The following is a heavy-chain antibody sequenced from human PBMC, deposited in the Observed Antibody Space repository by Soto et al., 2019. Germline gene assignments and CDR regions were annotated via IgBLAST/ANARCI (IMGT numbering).Heavy chain of an antibody. CDR3: AKRQSYFWSGYPDY. CDR1: GFTFSSYG. Sequence: QVQLVESGGGVVQPGRSLRLSCAASGFTFSSYGMHWVRQAPGKGLEWVAVISYDGSNKYYADSVKGRFTISRDNSKNTLYLQMNSLRDEDTAVYYCAKRQSYFWSGYPDYWGKGTLVTVSS. D-gene: IGHD3-3*01. J-gene: IGHJ4*02. V-gene: IGHV3-30*18. CDR2: ISYDGSNK.